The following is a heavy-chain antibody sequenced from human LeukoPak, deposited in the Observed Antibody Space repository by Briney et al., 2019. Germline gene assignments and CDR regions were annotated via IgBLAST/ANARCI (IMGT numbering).Heavy chain of an antibody. J-gene: IGHJ4*02. D-gene: IGHD2-21*02. CDR3: ARVAVSAREYFDY. Sequence: SETLSLTCTVSGGSISSNSYYWGWIRQPPGKGLEWIGSIYYSGSTNYNPSLKSRVTISVDTSKNQFSLKLSSVTAADTAVYYCARVAVSAREYFDYWGQGTLVTVSS. CDR1: GGSISSNSYY. CDR2: IYYSGST. V-gene: IGHV4-39*07.